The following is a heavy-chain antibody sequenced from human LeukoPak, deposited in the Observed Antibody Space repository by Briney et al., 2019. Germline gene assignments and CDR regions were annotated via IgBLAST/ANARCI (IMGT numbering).Heavy chain of an antibody. CDR1: GFTFSGSA. V-gene: IGHV3-73*01. Sequence: PGGSLRLSCAASGFTFSGSAMHWVRQASGKGLEWVGRIRSKANSYATAYAASVKGRFTISRDDSKNTAYLQMNSLKTEDTAVYYCTRGGSGWYYYYGMDVWGQGTTVTVSS. CDR2: IRSKANSYAT. D-gene: IGHD6-19*01. CDR3: TRGGSGWYYYYGMDV. J-gene: IGHJ6*02.